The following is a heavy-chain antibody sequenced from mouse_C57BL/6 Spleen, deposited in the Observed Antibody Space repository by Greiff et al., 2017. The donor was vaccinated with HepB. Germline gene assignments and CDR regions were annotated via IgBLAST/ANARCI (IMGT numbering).Heavy chain of an antibody. D-gene: IGHD3-2*02. CDR1: GYAFSSYW. J-gene: IGHJ4*01. CDR2: IYPGDGDT. Sequence: QVQLQQSGAELVKPGASVKISCKASGYAFSSYWMNWVKQRPGKGLEWIGQIYPGDGDTNYNGKFKGKATLTADKSSSTAYMQCSSLTSEDSAVYFCARGGAQATHYYAMDYWGQGTSVTVSS. CDR3: ARGGAQATHYYAMDY. V-gene: IGHV1-80*01.